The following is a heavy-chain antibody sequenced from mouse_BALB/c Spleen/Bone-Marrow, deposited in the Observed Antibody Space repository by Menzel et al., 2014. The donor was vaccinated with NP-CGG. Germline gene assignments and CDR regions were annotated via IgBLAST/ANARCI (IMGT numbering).Heavy chain of an antibody. CDR2: ISYSGST. D-gene: IGHD4-1*01. CDR1: GYSITSDYA. V-gene: IGHV3-2*02. Sequence: VQLQQSGPGLVKPSQSLSLPCTVTGYSITSDYAWNWIRQFPGNKLEWMGYISYSGSTRYNPSLKSRISITRDTSKNQFFLQLNSVTTEDTATYYCTRRTGPYYFDYWGQGTTLTVSS. J-gene: IGHJ2*01. CDR3: TRRTGPYYFDY.